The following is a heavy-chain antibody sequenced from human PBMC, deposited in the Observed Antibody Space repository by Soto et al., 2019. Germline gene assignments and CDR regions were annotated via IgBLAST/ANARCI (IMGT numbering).Heavy chain of an antibody. CDR2: IYYSGST. J-gene: IGHJ5*02. D-gene: IGHD3-10*01. CDR3: ARVNYYGSGNYDESWFDP. CDR1: GGSISSSAHY. Sequence: SETLSLTCTISGGSISSSAHYWGWIRQPPGKGLEWIGSIYYSGSTYYNPSLESRVTISADTSKNQFSLKMSSVTAADTAVYYCARVNYYGSGNYDESWFDPWGQGTLVTVSS. V-gene: IGHV4-39*01.